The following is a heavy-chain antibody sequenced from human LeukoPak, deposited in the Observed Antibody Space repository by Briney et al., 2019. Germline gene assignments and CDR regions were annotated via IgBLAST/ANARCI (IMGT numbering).Heavy chain of an antibody. J-gene: IGHJ4*02. CDR2: IYHSGST. CDR1: GGSISSSNW. D-gene: IGHD3-22*01. V-gene: IGHV4-4*02. Sequence: SETLSLTCAVSGGSISSSNWWSWVRQPPGKGLEWIGEIYHSGSTNYNPSLKSRVTISVDTSKNQFSLKLSSVTAADTAVYYCARDNRDYYDSSGYYDYWGQGTLVTVSS. CDR3: ARDNRDYYDSSGYYDY.